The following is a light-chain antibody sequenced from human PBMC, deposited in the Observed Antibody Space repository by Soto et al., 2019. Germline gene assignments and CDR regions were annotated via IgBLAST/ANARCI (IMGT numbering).Light chain of an antibody. CDR2: DAS. V-gene: IGKV3-11*01. J-gene: IGKJ1*01. CDR1: QSVSIY. CDR3: QQRSNWPPIT. Sequence: EIVLTQSPATLSLSPGEGATLSCRASQSVSIYLAWYQQRPGQAPRLLIYDASNRATGIPARFSGSGSGTDFTLTISSLEPEDFAVYYCQQRSNWPPITFGQGTKVDIK.